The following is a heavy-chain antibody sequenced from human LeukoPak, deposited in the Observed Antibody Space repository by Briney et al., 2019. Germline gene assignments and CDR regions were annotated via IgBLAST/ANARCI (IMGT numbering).Heavy chain of an antibody. V-gene: IGHV1-18*01. CDR3: ARVEAYCTRTSCFDY. D-gene: IGHD2-2*01. Sequence: ALVKVSCKASGYTFTSYGISWVRQAPGQGLEWMGGISAYNGNADKAQNLQGRVTMTTDTSTSTAYKELRSLRSDDTAVYFCARVEAYCTRTSCFDYWGQGTLVTVSS. J-gene: IGHJ4*02. CDR1: GYTFTSYG. CDR2: ISAYNGNA.